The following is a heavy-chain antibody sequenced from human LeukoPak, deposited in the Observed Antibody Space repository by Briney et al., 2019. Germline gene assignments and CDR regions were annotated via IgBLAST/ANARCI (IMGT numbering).Heavy chain of an antibody. Sequence: GESLRLSCAASGFTFSSYGMHWVRHAPGKGLEWVAFIRYDGSNKYYAHSVKGRFTISRDNSKNTLYLQMNSLRAEDTAVYYCARDKSSGWFAYFDYWGQGTLVTVSS. CDR1: GFTFSSYG. J-gene: IGHJ4*02. CDR3: ARDKSSGWFAYFDY. V-gene: IGHV3-30*02. D-gene: IGHD6-19*01. CDR2: IRYDGSNK.